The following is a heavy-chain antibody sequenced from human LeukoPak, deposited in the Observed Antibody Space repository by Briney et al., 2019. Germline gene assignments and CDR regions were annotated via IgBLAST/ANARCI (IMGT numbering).Heavy chain of an antibody. J-gene: IGHJ4*02. V-gene: IGHV3-11*04. CDR1: GFTFSDYY. CDR2: ISSSGNTT. CDR3: GRDPDHGAVDY. D-gene: IGHD3-16*01. Sequence: GGSLRLSCAASGFTFSDYYMSWIRQAPGKGLEWVSYISSSGNTTYHADSVKGRFTISRDNAKNSLYLQMSSLRAEDTAVYYCGRDPDHGAVDYWGQGTLVTVSS.